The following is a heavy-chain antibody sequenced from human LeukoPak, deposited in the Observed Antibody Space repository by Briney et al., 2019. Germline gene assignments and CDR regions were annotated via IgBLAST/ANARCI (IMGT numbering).Heavy chain of an antibody. CDR2: IIPNSGGT. V-gene: IGHV1-2*02. Sequence: ASVKVSCRASGYSFTGYYVHWVRQAPGQGLEWMGWIIPNSGGTNYAQDFQDRVTMTSDTATSTAYMDLTRLTSDDTAIYYCARGREGYSYGYLDAFNIWGQGTLVIVSS. J-gene: IGHJ3*02. CDR3: ARGREGYSYGYLDAFNI. D-gene: IGHD5-18*01. CDR1: GYSFTGYY.